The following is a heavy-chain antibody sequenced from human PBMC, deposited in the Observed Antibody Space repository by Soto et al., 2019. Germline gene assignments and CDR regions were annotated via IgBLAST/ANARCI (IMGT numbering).Heavy chain of an antibody. Sequence: GGSLRLSCAASGFTFSSYAMHWVRQAPGKGLEWVAVISYDGSNKYYADSVKGRFTISRDNSKNTLYLQMNSLRAEDTAVYYCARDSFGGGVVVTAIIDYWGQGTLVTVSS. J-gene: IGHJ4*02. CDR3: ARDSFGGGVVVTAIIDY. CDR1: GFTFSSYA. V-gene: IGHV3-30-3*01. CDR2: ISYDGSNK. D-gene: IGHD2-21*02.